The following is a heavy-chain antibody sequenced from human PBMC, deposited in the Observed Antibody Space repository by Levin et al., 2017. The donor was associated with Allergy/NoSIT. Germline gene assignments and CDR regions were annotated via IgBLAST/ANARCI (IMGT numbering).Heavy chain of an antibody. CDR3: ASPGIAVAGTEEYFQH. Sequence: SETLSLTCTVSGGSIGSSSYYWGWIRQPPGKGLEWIGTVYNSGSTYYNPSLKSRVTISVDTSKNQFSLKLSSVTAADTAVYYCASPGIAVAGTEEYFQHWGQGTLVTVSS. D-gene: IGHD6-19*01. J-gene: IGHJ1*01. CDR2: VYNSGST. CDR1: GGSIGSSSYY. V-gene: IGHV4-39*01.